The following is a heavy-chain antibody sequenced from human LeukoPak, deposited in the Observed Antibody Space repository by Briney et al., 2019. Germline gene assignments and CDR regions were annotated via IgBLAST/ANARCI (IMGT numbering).Heavy chain of an antibody. Sequence: GSLRLSCAASGFTFSSYAMSWVRQAPGKGLEWVSAISGSGGSTYYADSVKGRFTISRDNSKNTLYLQMNSLRAEDTAVYYCAKGGHVANWFDYWGQGTLVTVSS. CDR1: GFTFSSYA. V-gene: IGHV3-23*01. CDR3: AKGGHVANWFDY. D-gene: IGHD1-26*01. CDR2: ISGSGGST. J-gene: IGHJ4*02.